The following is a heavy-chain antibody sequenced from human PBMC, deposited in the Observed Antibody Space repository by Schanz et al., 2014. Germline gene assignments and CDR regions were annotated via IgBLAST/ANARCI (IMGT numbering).Heavy chain of an antibody. Sequence: EVQLLESGGGLVQPGGSLRLSCAASGFTFSIYGMSWVRQAPGKGLEWVSRMIGSGSSVFYADSVKGRFTISRDNSMNTLHLQMDGLRVEDTAVYYCARDQSPYTNSSDVRYFDYWGQGTLVIVSS. CDR3: ARDQSPYTNSSDVRYFDY. J-gene: IGHJ4*02. CDR1: GFTFSIYG. D-gene: IGHD6-6*01. V-gene: IGHV3-23*01. CDR2: MIGSGSSV.